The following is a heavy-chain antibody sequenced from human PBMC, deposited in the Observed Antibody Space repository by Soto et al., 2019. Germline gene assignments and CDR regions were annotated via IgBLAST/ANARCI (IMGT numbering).Heavy chain of an antibody. CDR2: IRGIGDRT. Sequence: GGSLSLSCAASGFTFSSYAMSWVRQAPGKGLEWVSVIRGIGDRTYYADSVKGRFTISRDNSKNTLYMQMSTLRAEDTAVYYCAKQQGPGTPYYYAMDVWGQGTTVTVSS. V-gene: IGHV3-23*01. J-gene: IGHJ6*02. CDR3: AKQQGPGTPYYYAMDV. D-gene: IGHD1-1*01. CDR1: GFTFSSYA.